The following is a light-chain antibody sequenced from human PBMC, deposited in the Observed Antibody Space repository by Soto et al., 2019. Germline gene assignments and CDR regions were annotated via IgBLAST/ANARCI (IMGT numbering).Light chain of an antibody. CDR1: QNIDHH. CDR3: QQRYSTTWT. CDR2: AAS. J-gene: IGKJ1*01. Sequence: DIQMTQSPSSLSASVGDRVTITCRASQNIDHHLNWYQHKPGSAPRLLMDAASRMQSGVPSRFSGSGTGTDFALIINSLQPEDFATYYCQQRYSTTWTFGQGTRVEVK. V-gene: IGKV1-39*01.